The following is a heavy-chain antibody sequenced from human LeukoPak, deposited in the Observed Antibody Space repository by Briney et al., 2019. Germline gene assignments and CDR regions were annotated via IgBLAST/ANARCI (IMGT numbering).Heavy chain of an antibody. V-gene: IGHV1-24*01. CDR1: GDTVTGFS. CDR2: FDPEDGAR. Sequence: ASVKVSCKVSGDTVTGFSIRWVRQAPGHGLEWMGGFDPEDGARIFAQKLQGRVTMTEDTSTDTAYMDLSSLRSEDTAVYYCATGYTYDYSLYWGQGTLVTVSS. CDR3: ATGYTYDYSLY. D-gene: IGHD5-18*01. J-gene: IGHJ4*02.